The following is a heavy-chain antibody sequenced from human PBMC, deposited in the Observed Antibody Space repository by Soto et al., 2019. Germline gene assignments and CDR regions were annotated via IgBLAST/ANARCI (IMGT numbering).Heavy chain of an antibody. CDR3: ASLLIAVADYYFDY. D-gene: IGHD6-19*01. CDR2: MYYSGST. Sequence: SETLSLTCTVSGGSISSSGFYWGWLRQTPGKGLEWIGSMYYSGSTYYNPSLKSRVTISVDTSKNQFSLKLSSVTAADTAVYYCASLLIAVADYYFDYWGQGTLVTVSS. CDR1: GGSISSSGFY. V-gene: IGHV4-39*01. J-gene: IGHJ4*02.